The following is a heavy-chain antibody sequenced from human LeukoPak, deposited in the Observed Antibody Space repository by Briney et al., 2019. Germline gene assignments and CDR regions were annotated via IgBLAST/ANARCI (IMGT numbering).Heavy chain of an antibody. CDR2: TYYRSKWYN. Sequence: SQTLSLTCAISGDSVSSNSVAWNWIRQSLSRGLEWLGRTYYRSKWYNDYAVSVKSRITINPDTSKNQFSLQLNSVTPEDTAVYYCAREAAVYYYYGMDVWGQGTTVTVSS. J-gene: IGHJ6*02. CDR1: GDSVSSNSVA. CDR3: AREAAVYYYYGMDV. D-gene: IGHD2-15*01. V-gene: IGHV6-1*01.